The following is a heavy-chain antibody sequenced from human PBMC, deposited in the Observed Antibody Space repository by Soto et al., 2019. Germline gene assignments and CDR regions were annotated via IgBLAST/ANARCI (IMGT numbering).Heavy chain of an antibody. CDR2: INHSGST. CDR3: ARGRGMITLPLFDY. Sequence: QVQLQQWGAGLLKPSETLSLTCAVYGGSFSGYYWSWIRQPPGKGLGWIGEINHSGSTNYNPSLKSRVTISVDTSKNQCSLKLSSVTAADTAVYYCARGRGMITLPLFDYWGQGTLVTVSS. J-gene: IGHJ4*02. V-gene: IGHV4-34*01. D-gene: IGHD3-16*01. CDR1: GGSFSGYY.